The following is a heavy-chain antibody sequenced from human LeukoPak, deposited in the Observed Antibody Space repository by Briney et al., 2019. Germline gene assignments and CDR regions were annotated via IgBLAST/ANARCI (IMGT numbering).Heavy chain of an antibody. V-gene: IGHV3-23*01. D-gene: IGHD2-2*01. CDR1: GFTVSRKY. J-gene: IGHJ6*03. CDR3: AKEGVVPAAMSVVDYYYYMDV. Sequence: GGSLRLSCAASGFTVSRKYMSWVRQAPGKGLEWVSAISGSGGSTYYADSVKGRFTISRDNSKNTLYLQMNSLRAEDTAVYYCAKEGVVPAAMSVVDYYYYMDVWGKGTTVTISS. CDR2: ISGSGGST.